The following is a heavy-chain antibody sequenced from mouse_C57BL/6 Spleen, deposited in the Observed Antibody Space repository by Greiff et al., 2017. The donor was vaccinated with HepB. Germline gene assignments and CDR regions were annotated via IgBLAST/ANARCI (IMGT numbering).Heavy chain of an antibody. D-gene: IGHD2-2*01. CDR1: GYTFTDYE. J-gene: IGHJ2*01. CDR3: TRWRVRGGY. CDR2: IDPETGGT. V-gene: IGHV1-15*01. Sequence: QVHVKQSGAELVRPGASVTLSCKASGYTFTDYEMHWVKQTPVHGLEWIGAIDPETGGTAYNQKFKGKAILTADKSSSTAYMELRSLTSEDSAVYYCTRWRVRGGYWGQGTTLTVSS.